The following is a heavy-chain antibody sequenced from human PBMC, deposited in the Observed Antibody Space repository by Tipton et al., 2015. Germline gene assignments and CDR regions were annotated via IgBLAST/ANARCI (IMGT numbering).Heavy chain of an antibody. V-gene: IGHV4-59*01. Sequence: TLSLTCNVSGDSIMSYYWSWIRQPPGKGLEWIGYIFNSGRTSYNPPLKNRVTISVDTSKNQFSLKLSSVAAADTAVYYCARAKGPNWFDPWGRGTLVTVSS. CDR1: GDSIMSYY. J-gene: IGHJ5*02. CDR3: ARAKGPNWFDP. CDR2: IFNSGRT.